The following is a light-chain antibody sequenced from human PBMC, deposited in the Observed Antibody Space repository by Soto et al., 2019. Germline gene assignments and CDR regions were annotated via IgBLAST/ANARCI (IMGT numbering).Light chain of an antibody. CDR1: QSVSSSY. CDR2: GAS. CDR3: QQAWT. Sequence: EIVLTQSPGTLSLSPGERATLSCRASQSVSSSYLAWYQQKPGQAPRLLIYGASSRATGIPDRFSGSGYGTDFTLTISRLEPDDRAVYYCQQAWTFGQGTKVEIK. V-gene: IGKV3-20*01. J-gene: IGKJ1*01.